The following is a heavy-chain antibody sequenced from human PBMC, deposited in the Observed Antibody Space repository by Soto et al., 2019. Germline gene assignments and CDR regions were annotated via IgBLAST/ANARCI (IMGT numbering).Heavy chain of an antibody. Sequence: QMQLVESGGGVVQPGRSLRLSCAASGFTFSNHGIHWVRQAPGKGLEWVADISYDGNDKCYADSVKGRFTISRDNSKNTVYLQMNGLRSEDTAVYYCATGEGRNGHETRFDYWGQGTLVTISS. CDR3: ATGEGRNGHETRFDY. D-gene: IGHD7-27*01. CDR1: GFTFSNHG. J-gene: IGHJ4*02. V-gene: IGHV3-30*03. CDR2: ISYDGNDK.